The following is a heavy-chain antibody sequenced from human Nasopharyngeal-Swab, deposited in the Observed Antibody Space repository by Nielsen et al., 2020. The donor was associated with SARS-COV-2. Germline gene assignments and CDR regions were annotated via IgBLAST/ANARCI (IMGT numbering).Heavy chain of an antibody. V-gene: IGHV1-18*01. Sequence: ASVKVSCKASGYTFTSYGISWVQQAPGQGLEWMGWISAYNGNTNYAQKLQGRVTMTTDTSTSTAYMEPRSLRSDDTAVYYCARDLTMIDAFDIWGQGTMVTVSS. J-gene: IGHJ3*02. CDR2: ISAYNGNT. CDR1: GYTFTSYG. CDR3: ARDLTMIDAFDI. D-gene: IGHD3-22*01.